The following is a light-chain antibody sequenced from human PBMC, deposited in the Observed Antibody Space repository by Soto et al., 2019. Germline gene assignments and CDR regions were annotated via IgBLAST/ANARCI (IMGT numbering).Light chain of an antibody. V-gene: IGLV2-14*03. CDR1: SSDVGGYNY. Sequence: QSVLTQPASVSGSPGQSVTISCTGTSSDVGGYNYVSWYQQNAGKAPKLTIYDVSNRPSGVSDRFSGSKSGNTASLTISGLQAEDEADYYCSSYTSGTTRYVFGTGTKVTV. J-gene: IGLJ1*01. CDR3: SSYTSGTTRYV. CDR2: DVS.